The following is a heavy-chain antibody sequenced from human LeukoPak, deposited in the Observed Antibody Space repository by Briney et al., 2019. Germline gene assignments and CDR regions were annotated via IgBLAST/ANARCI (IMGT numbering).Heavy chain of an antibody. CDR1: GYTFTSYG. Sequence: ASVKVSCKASGYTFTSYGISWVRQARGQGLEWMGWISAYNGNTNYAQKLQGRVTMTTDTSTSTAYMELRSLRSDDTAVYYCARVGITTVRGVTDWFDPWGQGTLVTVSS. J-gene: IGHJ5*02. V-gene: IGHV1-18*01. CDR2: ISAYNGNT. CDR3: ARVGITTVRGVTDWFDP. D-gene: IGHD3-10*01.